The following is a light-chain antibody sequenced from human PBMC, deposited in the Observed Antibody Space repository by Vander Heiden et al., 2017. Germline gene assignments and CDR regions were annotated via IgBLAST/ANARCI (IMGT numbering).Light chain of an antibody. CDR3: NSRDTSGDHVV. J-gene: IGLJ2*01. V-gene: IGLV3-19*01. CDR1: SLRNYY. CDR2: GNN. Sequence: SSELTQDPAVSVALGQTVRITCQGDSLRNYYASWYLQKPGQAPVLVIYGNNNRASGIPDRFSGPSSGDNTSLTNTGAQAGDEADHYWNSRDTSGDHVVFGGGTKLTVL.